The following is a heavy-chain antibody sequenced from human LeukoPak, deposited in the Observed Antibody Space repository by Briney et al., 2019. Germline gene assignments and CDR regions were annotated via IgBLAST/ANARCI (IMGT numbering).Heavy chain of an antibody. V-gene: IGHV3-7*03. CDR2: IKQDGSEK. CDR1: GFTFSSYA. CDR3: ARVDGYCSGGSCYGNYYYYYMDV. Sequence: GGSLRLSCAASGFTFSSYAMSWVRQAPGKGLEWVANIKQDGSEKYYVDSVKGRFTISRDNAKNSLYLQMNSLRAEDTALYYCARVDGYCSGGSCYGNYYYYYMDVWGKGTTVTVSS. D-gene: IGHD2-15*01. J-gene: IGHJ6*03.